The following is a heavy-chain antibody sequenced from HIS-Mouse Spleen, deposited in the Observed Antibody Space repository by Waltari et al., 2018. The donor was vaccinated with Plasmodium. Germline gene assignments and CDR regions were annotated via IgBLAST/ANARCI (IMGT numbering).Heavy chain of an antibody. CDR2: IDWDDDK. J-gene: IGHJ4*02. CDR3: ARHKKRGQLVRGYFDY. Sequence: QVTLRESGPALVKPTQTLTLTCTFSGFSLSTSGMCVSWIRQPPGKALEWLARIDWDDDKYYSTSLKTRLTISKDTSKNQVVLTMTNMDPVDTATYDCARHKKRGQLVRGYFDYWGQGTLVTVSS. V-gene: IGHV2-70*15. D-gene: IGHD6-6*01. CDR1: GFSLSTSGMC.